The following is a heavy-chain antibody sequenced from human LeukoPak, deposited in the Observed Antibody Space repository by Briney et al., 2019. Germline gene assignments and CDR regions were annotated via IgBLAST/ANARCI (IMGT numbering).Heavy chain of an antibody. Sequence: SETLSLTCTVSGGSISSYYWSWIQQPPGKGLEWIGYIYTSGSTNYNPSLKSRVTISVDTSKNQFSLKLSSVTAADTAVYYCARLLKEGGFGELLSYYYYYYMDVWGKGTTVTVSS. CDR2: IYTSGST. CDR1: GGSISSYY. J-gene: IGHJ6*03. D-gene: IGHD3-10*01. CDR3: ARLLKEGGFGELLSYYYYYYMDV. V-gene: IGHV4-4*09.